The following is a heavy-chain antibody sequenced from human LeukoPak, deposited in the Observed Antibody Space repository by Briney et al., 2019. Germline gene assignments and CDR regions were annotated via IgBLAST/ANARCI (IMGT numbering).Heavy chain of an antibody. CDR1: GFTFSSYV. CDR3: AKGDNIVVVPAVSLGS. V-gene: IGHV3-23*01. Sequence: GGSLRLSCAASGFTFSSYVMSWVRQAPGKGLEWVSGISGSGGSTYYADSVKGRFTISRDNSKNTLHLQMNSLRAEDTAVYYCAKGDNIVVVPAVSLGSWGQGTLVTASS. D-gene: IGHD2-2*01. CDR2: ISGSGGST. J-gene: IGHJ4*02.